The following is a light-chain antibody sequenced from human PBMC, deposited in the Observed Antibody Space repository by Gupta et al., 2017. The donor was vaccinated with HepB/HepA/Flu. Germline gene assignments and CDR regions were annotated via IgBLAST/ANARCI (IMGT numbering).Light chain of an antibody. CDR2: KAS. Sequence: DIQMTQSPSTLSASVGDRVTITCRASQSISTWLAWYQQKPGKAPKLLIYKASSFQSGVPSRFSGSGSGTEFILTSSSLQPDDFATYYCQQDSSGWTFGQGTKVEIK. CDR3: QQDSSGWT. CDR1: QSISTW. V-gene: IGKV1-5*03. J-gene: IGKJ1*01.